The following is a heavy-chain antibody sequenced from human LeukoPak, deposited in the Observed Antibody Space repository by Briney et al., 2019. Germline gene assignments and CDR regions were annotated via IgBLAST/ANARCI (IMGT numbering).Heavy chain of an antibody. D-gene: IGHD3-22*01. J-gene: IGHJ4*02. Sequence: GGSLRLSCAASGFTFSSYWMHWVRQAPGKGLVWVSRINSDGSSTSYADSVKGRFTISRDNAKNSLYLQMNSLRAEDTAVYYCARDGTDAGIVVVYYFDYWGQGTLVTVSS. CDR3: ARDGTDAGIVVVYYFDY. CDR1: GFTFSSYW. V-gene: IGHV3-74*01. CDR2: INSDGSST.